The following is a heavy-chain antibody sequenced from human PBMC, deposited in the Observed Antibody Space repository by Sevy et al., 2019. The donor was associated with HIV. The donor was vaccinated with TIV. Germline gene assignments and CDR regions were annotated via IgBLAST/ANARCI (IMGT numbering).Heavy chain of an antibody. CDR1: GFTFSSYW. Sequence: GGSLRLSCAASGFTFSSYWMSWVRQAPGKGLEWVANIKQDGSEKYYVDSVKGRFTISRDNAKNSLYLQMNSLRVEDTAVYYCARDRVAAAGTGYYYYMDVWGKGTTVTVSS. D-gene: IGHD6-13*01. V-gene: IGHV3-7*01. CDR2: IKQDGSEK. CDR3: ARDRVAAAGTGYYYYMDV. J-gene: IGHJ6*03.